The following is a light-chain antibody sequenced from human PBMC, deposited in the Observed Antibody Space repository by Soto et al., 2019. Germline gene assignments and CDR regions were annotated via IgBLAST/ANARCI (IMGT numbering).Light chain of an antibody. CDR2: LAS. CDR3: MQALQTPWT. J-gene: IGKJ1*01. CDR1: RTLLHSNGYNY. Sequence: IVMTHSPLSLAVTPGEPASISCRAIRTLLHSNGYNYLDWYVQKPGQSPQLLINLASNRASGVPDNFSGSGTGTEFTLNIRRVEAEDFGIYYCMQALQTPWTFGQGTKVDIK. V-gene: IGKV2-28*01.